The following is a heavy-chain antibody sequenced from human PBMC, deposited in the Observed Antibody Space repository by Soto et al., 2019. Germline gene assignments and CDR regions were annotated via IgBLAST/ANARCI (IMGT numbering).Heavy chain of an antibody. CDR2: ISTSSDTI. J-gene: IGHJ4*02. CDR1: GFTFSNYN. D-gene: IGHD2-2*01. CDR3: VRDHCIITTCKYYFDY. V-gene: IGHV3-48*02. Sequence: PGGSLRLSCAASGFTFSNYNMNWVRQAQGNGLEWVSYISTSSDTIYYADSGKGRFTXXXXNAXNSLYLQMNSLRDEDTAVYYCVRDHCIITTCKYYFDYWGQGTLVTVSS.